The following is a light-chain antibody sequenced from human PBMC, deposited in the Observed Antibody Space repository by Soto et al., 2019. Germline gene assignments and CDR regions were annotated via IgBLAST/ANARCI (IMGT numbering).Light chain of an antibody. CDR3: QHYVTSLTT. J-gene: IGKJ1*01. CDR1: QSVTSNY. V-gene: IGKV3-20*01. Sequence: EIVLTQSPGTLSLSPGERATLSCGSSQSVTSNYLAWYQQKPGQAPRLIIFGASIRVKGIPDRFIGSGSGTDFTLTISRLEPEDVAVYYCQHYVTSLTTLGQGTKVDI. CDR2: GAS.